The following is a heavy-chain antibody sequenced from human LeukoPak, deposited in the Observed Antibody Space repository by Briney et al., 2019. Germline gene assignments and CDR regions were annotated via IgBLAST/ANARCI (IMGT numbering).Heavy chain of an antibody. CDR1: GYTFTNYY. V-gene: IGHV1-46*01. CDR2: TNICDDSL. Sequence: ASGKLTFNSSGYTFTNYYMHLVRQAPAQGLELKGMTNICDDSLGYAPKFQGRVTMTKDTSTTTVYLEVSSLRSDDTAVYYCARSREPASSRAFSMSWAKPDAFDIWGQGTLVTVSS. CDR3: ARSREPASSRAFSMSWAKPDAFDI. D-gene: IGHD1-26*01. J-gene: IGHJ3*02.